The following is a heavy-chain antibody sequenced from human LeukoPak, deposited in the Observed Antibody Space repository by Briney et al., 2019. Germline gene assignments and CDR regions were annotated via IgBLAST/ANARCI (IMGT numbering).Heavy chain of an antibody. CDR2: IYYNGST. D-gene: IGHD2-15*01. V-gene: IGHV4-59*01. J-gene: IGHJ4*02. CDR1: GCSIIYYY. Sequence: SETLSLTCTVSGCSIIYYYWTWIRQSPGKGLEWIGYIYYNGSTNYNPSLKSRVTISVDMSKNQFSLKVTSVTAADTAIYYCARKGGHFDYWGQGTLVTVSS. CDR3: ARKGGHFDY.